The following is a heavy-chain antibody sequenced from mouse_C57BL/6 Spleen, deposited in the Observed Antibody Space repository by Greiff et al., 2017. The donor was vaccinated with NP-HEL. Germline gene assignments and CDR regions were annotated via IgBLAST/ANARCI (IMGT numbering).Heavy chain of an antibody. Sequence: EVQLQQSGPELVKPGASVKISCKASGYTFTDYYMNWVKQSHGKSLEWIGDINPNNGGTSYNQKFKGKATLTVDKSSSTAYMELRSLTSEDSAVYYWAGSYADYWGQGTSVTVSS. D-gene: IGHD1-1*01. CDR3: AGSYADY. V-gene: IGHV1-26*01. CDR2: INPNNGGT. J-gene: IGHJ4*01. CDR1: GYTFTDYY.